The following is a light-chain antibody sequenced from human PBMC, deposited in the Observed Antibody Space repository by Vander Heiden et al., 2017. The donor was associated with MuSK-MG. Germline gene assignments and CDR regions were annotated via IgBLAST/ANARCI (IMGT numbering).Light chain of an antibody. Sequence: EIVMTQSPATLSVSPGERATLSCRASQSVSSNLAWYQQKPGQAPRLRIYGASTRATGIPARFSGSGSGTEFTLTISSLQSEDFAVYFCQRYNNWTPVTFGGGTKVEIK. V-gene: IGKV3-15*01. J-gene: IGKJ4*01. CDR1: QSVSSN. CDR2: GAS. CDR3: QRYNNWTPVT.